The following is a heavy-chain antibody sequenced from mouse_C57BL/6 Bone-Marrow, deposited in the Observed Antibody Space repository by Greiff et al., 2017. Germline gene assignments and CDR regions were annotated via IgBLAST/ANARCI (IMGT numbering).Heavy chain of an antibody. Sequence: EVKLVESGGGLVKPGGSLKLSCAASGFTFSSYAMSWVRQTPEKRLEWVATISDGGSYTYYPDNVKGRFTISRDNAKNNLYLQMSHLKSEDTAMXYCARVNWWYFDVWGTGTTVTVSS. CDR1: GFTFSSYA. CDR2: ISDGGSYT. CDR3: ARVNWWYFDV. J-gene: IGHJ1*03. D-gene: IGHD4-1*01. V-gene: IGHV5-4*03.